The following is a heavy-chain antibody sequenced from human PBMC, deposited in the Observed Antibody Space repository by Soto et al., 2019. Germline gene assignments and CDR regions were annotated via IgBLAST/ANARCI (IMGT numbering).Heavy chain of an antibody. CDR3: ARLWGVVTAIQGAFDI. CDR1: GYSFTSYW. Sequence: GESLKISCKGSGYSFTSYWIGWVRQMPGKGLEWMGIIYPGDSDTRYSPSFQGQVTISADKSISTAYLQWSSLKASDTAMYYCARLWGVVTAIQGAFDIWGQGTMVTVSS. V-gene: IGHV5-51*01. CDR2: IYPGDSDT. J-gene: IGHJ3*02. D-gene: IGHD2-21*02.